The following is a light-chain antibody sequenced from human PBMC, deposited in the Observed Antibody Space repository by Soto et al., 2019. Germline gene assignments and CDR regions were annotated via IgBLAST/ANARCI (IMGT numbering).Light chain of an antibody. CDR3: SAWDDSLSGLV. Sequence: QSVLTQPPSASGTPGQRVTISCSGSSSNIGSNYVYWFQQLPGTAPKLLIHRDNQRPSGVPDRLSGSKSGTSVSLAISGLRSEDEADYYCSAWDDSLSGLVFGGGTKLTVL. CDR2: RDN. CDR1: SSNIGSNY. J-gene: IGLJ2*01. V-gene: IGLV1-47*01.